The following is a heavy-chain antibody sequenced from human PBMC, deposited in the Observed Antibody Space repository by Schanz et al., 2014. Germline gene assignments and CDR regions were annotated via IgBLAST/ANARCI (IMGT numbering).Heavy chain of an antibody. CDR3: AKKVPAYNPFDS. D-gene: IGHD1-1*01. V-gene: IGHV3-23*01. CDR2: ISGSGGST. J-gene: IGHJ4*02. CDR1: GFSFSSYA. Sequence: EVQLLESGGGLVEPGGSLRLSCAASGFSFSSYAMGWVRQARGKGLEWVSAISGSGGSTYYADSVKGRFTISRDNSKNTLYLQMDSLRAEDTAVYFCAKKVPAYNPFDSWGQGTLVTVSS.